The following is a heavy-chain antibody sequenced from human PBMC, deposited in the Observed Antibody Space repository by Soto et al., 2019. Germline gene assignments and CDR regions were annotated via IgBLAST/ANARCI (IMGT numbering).Heavy chain of an antibody. D-gene: IGHD3-22*01. CDR3: ARVGPWVPYYYDSSPYTFENWFDP. CDR1: GYYISSGYY. CDR2: IYHGGST. Sequence: SKALSLTCAVSGYYISSGYYWGWLRQPPGKGLEWIASIYHGGSTYYNPSLNSRVTLSIDMTNNHVSLILNSVTAADTAVYYCARVGPWVPYYYDSSPYTFENWFDPWGQGTLVTASS. J-gene: IGHJ5*02. V-gene: IGHV4-38-2*01.